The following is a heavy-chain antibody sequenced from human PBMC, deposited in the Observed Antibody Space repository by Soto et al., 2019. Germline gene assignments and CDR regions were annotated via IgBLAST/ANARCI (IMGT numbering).Heavy chain of an antibody. CDR3: AKDRPGSSWCLGY. Sequence: EVQLLESGGGLVQPGGSLRLSCAASGFTFSSYGMSWVRQAPGKGLEWVSSISGSGGGTYYADSVKGRFTISRDNSKNTLYLQINSLSAEDTAVYYCAKDRPGSSWCLGYWCQGTLVTVSS. D-gene: IGHD6-13*01. CDR2: ISGSGGGT. J-gene: IGHJ4*02. CDR1: GFTFSSYG. V-gene: IGHV3-23*01.